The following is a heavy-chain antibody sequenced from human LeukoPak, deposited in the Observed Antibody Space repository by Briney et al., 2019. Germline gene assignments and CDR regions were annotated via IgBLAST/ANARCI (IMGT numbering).Heavy chain of an antibody. V-gene: IGHV1-46*01. J-gene: IGHJ4*02. Sequence: GASVKVSCKASGYTFTSYYMHWVRQAPGKGLEWMGGFDPEDGETIYAQKFQGRVTMTRDTSTSTVYMELSSLRSEDTAVYYCARSIAGGRCFLDYRGQGTLVTVSS. CDR2: FDPEDGET. D-gene: IGHD2-15*01. CDR1: GYTFTSYY. CDR3: ARSIAGGRCFLDY.